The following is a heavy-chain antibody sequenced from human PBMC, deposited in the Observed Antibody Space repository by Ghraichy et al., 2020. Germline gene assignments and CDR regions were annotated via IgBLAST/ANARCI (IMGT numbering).Heavy chain of an antibody. Sequence: SVKVSCKASGGTFSSYTISWVRQAPGQGLEWMGRIIPILGIANYAQKFQGRVTITADKSTSTAYMELSSLRSEDTAVYYCARHSSGYQWWYFDLWGRGTLVTVSS. CDR2: IIPILGIA. J-gene: IGHJ2*01. CDR1: GGTFSSYT. D-gene: IGHD3-22*01. V-gene: IGHV1-69*02. CDR3: ARHSSGYQWWYFDL.